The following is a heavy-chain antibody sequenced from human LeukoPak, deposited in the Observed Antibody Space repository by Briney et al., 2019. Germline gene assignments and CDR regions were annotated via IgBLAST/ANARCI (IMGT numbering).Heavy chain of an antibody. Sequence: SETLSLTCTVSGGSISSYYWSWIRQPAGKGLEWIGRIYTSGSTNYNPSLKSRVTMSVDTSKNQFSLKLGSVTAADTAVYYCARDAYSSSWYNYYAFDIWGQGTMVTVSS. CDR1: GGSISSYY. CDR2: IYTSGST. CDR3: ARDAYSSSWYNYYAFDI. V-gene: IGHV4-4*07. J-gene: IGHJ3*02. D-gene: IGHD6-13*01.